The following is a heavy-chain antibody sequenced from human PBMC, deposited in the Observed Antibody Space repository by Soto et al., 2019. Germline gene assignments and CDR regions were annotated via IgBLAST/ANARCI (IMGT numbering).Heavy chain of an antibody. Sequence: GSLRLCYASSGLTSSSYSMKWVRHAPGKGLEWVSYISSISSTIYYADSVKGRFTIFIDNAKNSLYLQMNSLRDEDTAVYYCARDRPTWLVSFVGDAFDIWGQGTMVTVSS. V-gene: IGHV3-48*02. J-gene: IGHJ3*02. CDR3: ARDRPTWLVSFVGDAFDI. CDR1: GLTSSSYS. CDR2: ISSISSTI. D-gene: IGHD6-19*01.